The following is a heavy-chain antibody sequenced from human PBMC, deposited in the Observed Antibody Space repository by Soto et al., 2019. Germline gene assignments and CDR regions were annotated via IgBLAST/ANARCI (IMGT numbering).Heavy chain of an antibody. CDR1: GYTFTGYY. CDR2: INPNSGGT. Sequence: QVQLVQSGAEVKKPGASVKVSCKASGYTFTGYYMHWVRQAPGQGLEWMGWINPNSGGTNYAQKFQGWVTMTRDTSISTAYMELSRLRSDDTAVYYCARGGYIWGSYRNFDYWGQGTLVTVSS. J-gene: IGHJ4*02. V-gene: IGHV1-2*04. D-gene: IGHD3-16*02. CDR3: ARGGYIWGSYRNFDY.